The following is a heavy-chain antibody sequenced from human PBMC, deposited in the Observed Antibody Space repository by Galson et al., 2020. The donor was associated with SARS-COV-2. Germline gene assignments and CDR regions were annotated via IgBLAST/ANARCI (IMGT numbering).Heavy chain of an antibody. CDR2: INSDGSST. J-gene: IGHJ3*02. CDR1: GLTFSYFW. CDR3: TSLTYGSGPSVAFDI. D-gene: IGHD6-19*01. Sequence: GGSLRLSCAASGLTFSYFWMHWVRQAPGKGLVWVSRINSDGSSTIYADSVKGRFTISRDNAKNTLYLQMNSLRAEDTAVYYCTSLTYGSGPSVAFDIWGQGTMVTVFS. V-gene: IGHV3-74*01.